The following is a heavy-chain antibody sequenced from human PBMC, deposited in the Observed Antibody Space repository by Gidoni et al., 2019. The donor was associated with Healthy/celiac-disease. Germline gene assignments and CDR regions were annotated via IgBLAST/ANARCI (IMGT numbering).Heavy chain of an antibody. D-gene: IGHD3-3*01. Sequence: QVQLQESGPGLVKPSETLSLTCTVPGGSISSYYWSWIRQPPGKGLEWIGYIYYSGSTNYNPSLKSRVIISVDTSKNQFSLKLSSVTAADTAVYYCARGTVWSGYSYWGQGTLVTVSS. CDR2: IYYSGST. CDR1: GGSISSYY. CDR3: ARGTVWSGYSY. V-gene: IGHV4-59*01. J-gene: IGHJ4*02.